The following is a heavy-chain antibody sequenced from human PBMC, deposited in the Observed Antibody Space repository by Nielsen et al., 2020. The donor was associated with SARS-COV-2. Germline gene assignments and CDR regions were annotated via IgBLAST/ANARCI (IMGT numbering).Heavy chain of an antibody. V-gene: IGHV1-58*01. J-gene: IGHJ6*03. CDR1: GFTFTSSA. D-gene: IGHD2-15*01. CDR2: IVVGSGNT. CDR3: ARGFNIVVVVAATRQPHYMDV. Sequence: SVKVSCKASGFTFTSSAVQWVRQARGQRLEWIGWIVVGSGNTNYAQKFQERVTITRDMSTSTAYVELSSLRSEDTAVYYCARGFNIVVVVAATRQPHYMDVWGKGTTVTVSS.